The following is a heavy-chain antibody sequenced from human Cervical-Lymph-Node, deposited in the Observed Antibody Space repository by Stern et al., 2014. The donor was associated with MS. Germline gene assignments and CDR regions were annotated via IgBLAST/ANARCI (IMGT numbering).Heavy chain of an antibody. V-gene: IGHV5-51*03. Sequence: VQLVQSGAEVKKPGESLRIFCEVSGYKFTNNWIGWVRQMPGKGLEWMGIIYPGDAETRYSPSFQGQVTILVDKSNTTAYLQWSSLKASDTALYYCARRGHGYMGIDYWGQGTPVTVSS. D-gene: IGHD5-24*01. CDR2: IYPGDAET. J-gene: IGHJ4*02. CDR1: GYKFTNNW. CDR3: ARRGHGYMGIDY.